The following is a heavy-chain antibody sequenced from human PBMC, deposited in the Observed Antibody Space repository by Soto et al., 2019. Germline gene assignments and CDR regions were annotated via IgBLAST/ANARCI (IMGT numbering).Heavy chain of an antibody. CDR1: GGSISSGGYY. Sequence: TSETLSLTCTVSGGSISSGGYYWSWLRQHPGKGLEWIGYIYYSGSTNYNPSLKSRVTMTRDTSISTAYMELSRLRSDDTAVYYCARERDGYGMDVWGQGTTVTVSS. J-gene: IGHJ6*02. CDR2: IYYSGST. CDR3: ARERDGYGMDV. V-gene: IGHV4-61*08.